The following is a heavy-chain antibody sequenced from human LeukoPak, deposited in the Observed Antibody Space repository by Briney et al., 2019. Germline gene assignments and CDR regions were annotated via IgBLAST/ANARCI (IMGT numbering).Heavy chain of an antibody. CDR2: IYSGGST. CDR3: ARDGILLWFGEPMWSFDY. V-gene: IGHV3-66*01. CDR1: GFTVSNNY. D-gene: IGHD3-10*01. Sequence: GGSLRLSCAASGFTVSNNYMSWVRQAPGKGLEWVSVIYSGGSTYYADSVKGRFTISRDNSKNTLYLQMNSLRAEDTAVYYCARDGILLWFGEPMWSFDYWGQGTLVTVSS. J-gene: IGHJ4*02.